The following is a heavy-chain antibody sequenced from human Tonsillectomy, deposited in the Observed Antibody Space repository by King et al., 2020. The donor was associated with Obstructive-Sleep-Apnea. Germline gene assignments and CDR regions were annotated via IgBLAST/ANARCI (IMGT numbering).Heavy chain of an antibody. D-gene: IGHD6-6*01. CDR3: ARDSSGYYYYGMDV. CDR1: GGSISSSSYY. V-gene: IGHV4-39*07. Sequence: QLQESGPGLVKPSETLSLTCTVSGGSISSSSYYWGWIRQPPGKGLEGMGGIYYSGSTYYNPSLKSRVTISVDTSKNQFSLKLSSGTAADTAVYYCARDSSGYYYYGMDVWGQGTTVTVSS. J-gene: IGHJ6*02. CDR2: IYYSGST.